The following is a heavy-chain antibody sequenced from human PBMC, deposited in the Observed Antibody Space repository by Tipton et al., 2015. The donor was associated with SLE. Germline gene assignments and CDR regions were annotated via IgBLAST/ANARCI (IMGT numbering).Heavy chain of an antibody. CDR2: MYYSGST. V-gene: IGHV4-39*01. CDR1: SGSFSSSTYY. CDR3: ARSAGYSISWYRVDWYFDL. Sequence: TLSLTCTVSSGSFSSSTYYLGWIRQAPGKGLEWIGSMYYSGSTYYNASLKSRVTISVDTSKNQFSLKLSSVTAADTAVYYCARSAGYSISWYRVDWYFDLWGRGTLVTVSS. J-gene: IGHJ2*01. D-gene: IGHD6-13*01.